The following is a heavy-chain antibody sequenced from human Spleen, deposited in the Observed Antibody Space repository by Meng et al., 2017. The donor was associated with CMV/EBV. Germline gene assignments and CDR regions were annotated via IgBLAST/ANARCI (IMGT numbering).Heavy chain of an antibody. D-gene: IGHD2-2*01. Sequence: GSLRLSCAVYGGSFSGYYWSWIRQPPGKGLEWIGEINHSGSTNYNPSLKSRVTISVDTSKNQFSLKLSSVTAADTAVYYCARVPLGYCSSTSCYSDAFDIWGQGTMVTVSS. V-gene: IGHV4-34*01. CDR3: ARVPLGYCSSTSCYSDAFDI. CDR2: INHSGST. J-gene: IGHJ3*02. CDR1: GGSFSGYY.